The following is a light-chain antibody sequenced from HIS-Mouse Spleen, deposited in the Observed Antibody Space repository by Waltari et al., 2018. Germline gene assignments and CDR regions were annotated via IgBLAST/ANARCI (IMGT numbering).Light chain of an antibody. CDR2: SNN. J-gene: IGLJ1*01. CDR3: AAWDDSLNGYV. V-gene: IGLV1-44*01. Sequence: QSVLTQPPSASGTPGQRVTISCSGSSSNIGSNTVNWYQQLPGTAPKLLLYSNNRRPPGVPERCPGSKSGTSASLAISGRQSEDEADYYCAAWDDSLNGYVFGTGTKVTVL. CDR1: SSNIGSNT.